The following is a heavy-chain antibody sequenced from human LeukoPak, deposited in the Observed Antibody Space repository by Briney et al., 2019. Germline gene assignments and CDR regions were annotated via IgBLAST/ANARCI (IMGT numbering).Heavy chain of an antibody. CDR1: GLTVSSNY. CDR3: ARDSGYYGLFDY. Sequence: PGRSLRLSCAASGLTVSSNYMSWVRQAPGRGLEWVANIKQDGSEKYYVDSVKGRFTISRDNAKNSLYLQMSSLRAEDTAVYYCARDSGYYGLFDYWGQGTLVTVSS. V-gene: IGHV3-7*01. D-gene: IGHD3-22*01. CDR2: IKQDGSEK. J-gene: IGHJ4*02.